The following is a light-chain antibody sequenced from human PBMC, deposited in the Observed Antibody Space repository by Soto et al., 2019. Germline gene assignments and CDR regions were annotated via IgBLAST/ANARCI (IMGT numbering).Light chain of an antibody. CDR3: QHSYSTPRT. CDR1: QSISSY. Sequence: DIQMTQSPSSLSASVGDSVTITCRASQSISSYLNWYQQKPGKAPKLLIYAASSLQRGVPSRFSGSGSGTDFTLTISNLQPEDFATYYSQHSYSTPRTFGQGTKVDIK. J-gene: IGKJ1*01. V-gene: IGKV1-39*01. CDR2: AAS.